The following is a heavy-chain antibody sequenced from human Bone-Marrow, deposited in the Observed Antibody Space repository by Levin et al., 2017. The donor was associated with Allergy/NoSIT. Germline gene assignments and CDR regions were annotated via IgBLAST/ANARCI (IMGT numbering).Heavy chain of an antibody. CDR1: GGTFSSYA. J-gene: IGHJ5*01. CDR2: IIPMFGAP. Sequence: SVKVSCKVSGGTFSSYAFSWVRQAPGQGLEWMGGIIPMFGAPKYPQKFQGRVTITADESTTTLYMELTGLTSDDTAVYSCGRGGQRISVDLNWIDSWGQGTLVTVSS. CDR3: GRGGQRISVDLNWIDS. D-gene: IGHD6-19*01. V-gene: IGHV1-69*13.